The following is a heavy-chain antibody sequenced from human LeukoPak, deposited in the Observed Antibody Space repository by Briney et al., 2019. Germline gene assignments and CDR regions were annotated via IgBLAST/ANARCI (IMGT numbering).Heavy chain of an antibody. J-gene: IGHJ4*02. CDR3: ARDRWYSSSVFDY. CDR2: ISYDGSNK. CDR1: GFTFSSYA. D-gene: IGHD6-13*01. V-gene: IGHV3-30*01. Sequence: GGSLRLSCAASGFTFSSYAMHWVRQAPGKGLEWVAVISYDGSNKYYADSVKGRFTISRDNSKNTLYLQMNSPRAEDTAVYYCARDRWYSSSVFDYWGQGTLVTVSS.